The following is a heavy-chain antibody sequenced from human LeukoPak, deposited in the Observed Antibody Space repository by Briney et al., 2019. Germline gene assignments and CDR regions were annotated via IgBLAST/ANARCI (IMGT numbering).Heavy chain of an antibody. CDR3: ARIVTGTTKGDYYYGMDV. CDR2: IYYSGST. J-gene: IGHJ6*02. D-gene: IGHD1-1*01. Sequence: SETLSLTCTVSGGSISSSSYYWGWIRQPPGKGLEWIGSIYYSGSTYYNPSLKSRVTISVDTSKNQFSLKLSSVTAADTAVYYCARIVTGTTKGDYYYGMDVWGQGTTVTVSS. CDR1: GGSISSSSYY. V-gene: IGHV4-39*07.